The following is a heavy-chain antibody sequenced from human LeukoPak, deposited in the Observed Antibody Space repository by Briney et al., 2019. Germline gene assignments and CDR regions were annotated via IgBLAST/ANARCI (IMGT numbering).Heavy chain of an antibody. CDR3: ARNSIAAAVDY. Sequence: PSETLSLTCTVSGGSTGSGDYYWSWIRQPPGKGLEWIGYIYYSGSTYYNPSLKSRVTISVDTSKNQFSLKLSSVTAADTAVYYCARNSIAAAVDYWGQGTLVTVSS. CDR2: IYYSGST. J-gene: IGHJ4*02. V-gene: IGHV4-30-4*01. D-gene: IGHD6-13*01. CDR1: GGSTGSGDYY.